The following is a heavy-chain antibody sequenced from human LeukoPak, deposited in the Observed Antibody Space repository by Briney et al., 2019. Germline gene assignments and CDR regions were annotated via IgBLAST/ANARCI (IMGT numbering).Heavy chain of an antibody. J-gene: IGHJ4*02. Sequence: PGGSLRLSCAASGFTFSSYWMHWVRQAPGKGLEWVSYLSGSSSTIYYADSVKGRFTISRDNAKNSLFLQMNSLGDEDTAVYYCARGRYGDYLFDYWGQGTLVTVSS. D-gene: IGHD4-17*01. CDR3: ARGRYGDYLFDY. CDR2: LSGSSSTI. CDR1: GFTFSSYW. V-gene: IGHV3-48*02.